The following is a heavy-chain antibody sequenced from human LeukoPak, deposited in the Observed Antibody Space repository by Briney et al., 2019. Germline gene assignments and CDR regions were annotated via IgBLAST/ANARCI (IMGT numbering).Heavy chain of an antibody. CDR3: AKTLFYDRGHETFQH. V-gene: IGHV3-23*01. J-gene: IGHJ1*01. CDR1: GFTFSSYA. Sequence: GGSLRLSCAASGFTFSSYAMSWVRQAPGKGLEWVSAISGSGGSTNYAPSVKGRFTISRDNSKHTPYLQMNSLRAEDTAVCYCAKTLFYDRGHETFQHWGQGTLVTVSS. D-gene: IGHD2/OR15-2a*01. CDR2: ISGSGGST.